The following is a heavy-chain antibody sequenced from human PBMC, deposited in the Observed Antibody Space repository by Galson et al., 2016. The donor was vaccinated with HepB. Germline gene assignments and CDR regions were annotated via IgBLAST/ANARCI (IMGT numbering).Heavy chain of an antibody. Sequence: ETLSLTCTVSGFSISSNYYWGWIRQPPGKGLEWIGSIYYSGSTYYNPSLKRRVTISVDTSKNQFSLKLSSVTAADTAVYYCARDVGYDSSGFHHYFDYWGQGTLVTVSS. CDR2: IYYSGST. J-gene: IGHJ4*02. CDR3: ARDVGYDSSGFHHYFDY. D-gene: IGHD3-22*01. V-gene: IGHV4-38-2*02. CDR1: GFSISSNYY.